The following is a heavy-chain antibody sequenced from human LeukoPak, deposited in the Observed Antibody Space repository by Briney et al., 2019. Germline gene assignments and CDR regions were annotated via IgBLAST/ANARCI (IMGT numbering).Heavy chain of an antibody. CDR3: ARVARGRDGYNPYFDY. V-gene: IGHV4-39*07. J-gene: IGHJ4*02. CDR2: IYYSGST. Sequence: PSETLSLTGTVSGGSISSSSYYWGWIRQPPGKGLEWIGSIYYSGSTYDNPSPKNRVTISVDTSKNQFSLKLSSVTAADTAVYYCARVARGRDGYNPYFDYWGQGTLVTVSS. CDR1: GGSISSSSYY. D-gene: IGHD5-24*01.